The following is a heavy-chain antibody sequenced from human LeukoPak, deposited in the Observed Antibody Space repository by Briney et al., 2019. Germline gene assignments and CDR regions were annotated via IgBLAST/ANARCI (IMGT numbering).Heavy chain of an antibody. V-gene: IGHV3-21*01. J-gene: IGHJ4*02. CDR3: ARGGFGVPAAYKSAFDY. D-gene: IGHD2-2*01. CDR1: GFTFSSYS. Sequence: GGSLRLSCAASGFTFSSYSMNWVRQAPGKGLEWVSSISSSSSYIYYADSVKGRFTISRDNAKNSLYLQMNSLRAEDTAVCYCARGGFGVPAAYKSAFDYWGQGTLVTVSS. CDR2: ISSSSSYI.